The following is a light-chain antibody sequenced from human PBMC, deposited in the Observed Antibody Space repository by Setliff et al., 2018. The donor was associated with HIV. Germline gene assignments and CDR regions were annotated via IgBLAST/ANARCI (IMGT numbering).Light chain of an antibody. CDR3: SSYTRSSTLV. V-gene: IGLV2-18*02. Sequence: QSALAQPASVSGSPGQSITISCTGTNSDVGGYNYVSWYQQPPGTAPKLMIYEVSNRPSGVPDRFSGSKSGNTASLIISGLQAEDEADYYCSSYTRSSTLVFGGGTKVTVL. CDR2: EVS. J-gene: IGLJ2*01. CDR1: NSDVGGYNY.